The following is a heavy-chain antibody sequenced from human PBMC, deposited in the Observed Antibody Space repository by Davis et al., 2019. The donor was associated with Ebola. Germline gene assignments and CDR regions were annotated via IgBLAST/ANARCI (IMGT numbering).Heavy chain of an antibody. J-gene: IGHJ4*02. Sequence: GGSLRLSCAASGFTFSSYSMNWVRQAPGKGLEWVGRIKSKTDGGTTDYAAPVKGRFTISRDDSKNTLYLQMNSLKTEDTAVYYCVRVPRNRIWIEIDYWGQGTLVTVSS. CDR3: VRVPRNRIWIEIDY. CDR2: IKSKTDGGTT. V-gene: IGHV3-15*07. D-gene: IGHD3-3*01. CDR1: GFTFSSYS.